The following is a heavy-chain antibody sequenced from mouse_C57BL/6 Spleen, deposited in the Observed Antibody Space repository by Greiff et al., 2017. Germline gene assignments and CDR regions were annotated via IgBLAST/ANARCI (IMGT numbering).Heavy chain of an antibody. Sequence: EVHLVESEGGLVQPGSSLTLSCTASGFTFSDYYIAWVRQVPEKGLEWVAHINYDGSSPYYLDSLKGRFIISRDNAKNILDLQMSSLKSEDTATYYCAREQGYSPYYFDYWGQGTTLTVAS. CDR1: GFTFSDYY. J-gene: IGHJ2*01. V-gene: IGHV5-16*01. CDR3: AREQGYSPYYFDY. D-gene: IGHD2-14*01. CDR2: INYDGSSP.